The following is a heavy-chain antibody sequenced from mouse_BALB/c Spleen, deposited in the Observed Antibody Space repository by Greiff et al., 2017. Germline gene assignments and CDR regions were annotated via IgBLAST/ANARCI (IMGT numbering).Heavy chain of an antibody. CDR2: IYPGNGDT. D-gene: IGHD1-1*01. J-gene: IGHJ3*01. CDR1: GYTFTSYN. CDR3: ARTGSSPIWFAY. V-gene: IGHV1-12*01. Sequence: QVQLQQPGAELVKPGASVKMSCKASGYTFTSYNMHWVKQTPGQGLEWIGAIYPGNGDTSYNQKFKGKATLTADKSSSTAYMQLSSLTSEDSAVYYCARTGSSPIWFAYWGQGTLVTVSA.